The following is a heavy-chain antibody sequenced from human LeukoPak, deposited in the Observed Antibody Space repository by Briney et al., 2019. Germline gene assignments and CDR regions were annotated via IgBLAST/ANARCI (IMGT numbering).Heavy chain of an antibody. Sequence: SETLSLTCTVSGGSISSYYWSWIRQPPGKGLEWIGYIYYSGSTNYNPSLKSRVTISAETSKNQFSLKLSSVTAADTAVYYCAGERRDGYNYYWGQGTLVTVSS. D-gene: IGHD5-12*01. J-gene: IGHJ4*02. CDR2: IYYSGST. CDR3: AGERRDGYNYY. CDR1: GGSISSYY. V-gene: IGHV4-59*01.